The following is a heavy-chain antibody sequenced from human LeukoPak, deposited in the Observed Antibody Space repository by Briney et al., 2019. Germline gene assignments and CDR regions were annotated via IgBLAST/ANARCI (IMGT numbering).Heavy chain of an antibody. D-gene: IGHD3-9*01. CDR3: ARDNQPRERLRYFDWLLPGHYFDY. CDR1: GFTFSSYS. J-gene: IGHJ4*02. CDR2: ISSSSSYI. V-gene: IGHV3-21*01. Sequence: PGGSLRLSCAASGFTFSSYSMNWVRQAPGKGLEWVSSISSSSSYIYYADSVKGRFTISRDNAKNSLYLQMNSLRAEDTAVYYCARDNQPRERLRYFDWLLPGHYFDYWGQGTLVTVSS.